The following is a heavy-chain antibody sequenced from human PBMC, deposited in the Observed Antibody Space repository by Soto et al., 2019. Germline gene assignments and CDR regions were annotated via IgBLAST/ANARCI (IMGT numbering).Heavy chain of an antibody. D-gene: IGHD4-17*01. CDR3: ARDPAAYYGDYYYYYGMDV. Sequence: QVQLQESGPGLVKPSQTLSLTCTVSGGSISSGGYYWSWIRQHPGKGLEWIGYIFYSGTTYYNPSLKRRCTISVDTSKNHFSLKLSSVTAADTAAYYCARDPAAYYGDYYYYYGMDVWGQGTTVTVSS. CDR2: IFYSGTT. CDR1: GGSISSGGYY. V-gene: IGHV4-31*03. J-gene: IGHJ6*02.